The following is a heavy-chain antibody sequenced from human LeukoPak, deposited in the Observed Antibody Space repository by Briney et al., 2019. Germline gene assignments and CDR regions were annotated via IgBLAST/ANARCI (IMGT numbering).Heavy chain of an antibody. J-gene: IGHJ5*02. V-gene: IGHV3-7*01. CDR2: INQDGSEK. Sequence: PGGSLRLSCAASGFTFSSYCMSWVRQAPGKGLEWVANINQDGSEKYYVDSVEGRFTISRDDAKNSLYLQMNSLRAEDTAMYYCATSTYSSSPSWGQGTLVTVSS. D-gene: IGHD6-6*01. CDR1: GFTFSSYC. CDR3: ATSTYSSSPS.